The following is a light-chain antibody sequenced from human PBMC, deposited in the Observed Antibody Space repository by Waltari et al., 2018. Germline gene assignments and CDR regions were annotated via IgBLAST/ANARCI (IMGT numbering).Light chain of an antibody. CDR1: SSDVGGYNY. V-gene: IGLV2-14*01. CDR2: DVS. J-gene: IGLJ2*01. CDR3: SSYTSSSRV. Sequence: QSALTQPASVSGSPGQSIPISCTGPSSDVGGYNYVSWYQQHPGKAPKLMIYDVSKRPSGVSNRFSGSKSGNTASLTISGLQAEDEADYYCSSYTSSSRVFGGGTKLTVL.